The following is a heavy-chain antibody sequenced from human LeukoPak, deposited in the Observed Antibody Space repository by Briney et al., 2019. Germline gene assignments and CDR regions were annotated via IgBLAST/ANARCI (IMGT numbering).Heavy chain of an antibody. V-gene: IGHV1-2*02. CDR3: ARDPPDYYGSGSLSDY. J-gene: IGHJ4*02. CDR2: INPNSGGT. Sequence: ASVKVSCKASGYTFTGYYMHWVRQAPGQGLEWMGWINPNSGGTNYAQKFQGRVTMTRDTSISTAYMELSRLRSDDTALYYCARDPPDYYGSGSLSDYWGQGTLVTVSS. CDR1: GYTFTGYY. D-gene: IGHD3-10*01.